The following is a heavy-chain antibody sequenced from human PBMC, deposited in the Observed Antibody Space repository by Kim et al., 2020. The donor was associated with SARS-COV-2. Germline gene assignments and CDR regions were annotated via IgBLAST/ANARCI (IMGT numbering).Heavy chain of an antibody. D-gene: IGHD3-16*01. V-gene: IGHV4-34*01. CDR3: ARGDPYYYYGMDV. J-gene: IGHJ6*02. CDR2: INHSGST. Sequence: SETLSLTCAVYGGSFSGYYWSWIRQPPGKGLEWIGEINHSGSTNYNPSLKSRVTISVDTSKNQFSLKLSSVTAADTAVYYCARGDPYYYYGMDVWGQGTT. CDR1: GGSFSGYY.